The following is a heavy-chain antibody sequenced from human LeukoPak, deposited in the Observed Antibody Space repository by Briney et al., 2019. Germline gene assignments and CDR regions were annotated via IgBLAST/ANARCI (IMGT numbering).Heavy chain of an antibody. CDR3: ARVRRGWELTNDTFDI. CDR2: INANSGGT. Sequence: AASVKVSYKASGYTFTGYYMHWVRQAPGQGLEWMGRINANSGGTNYAQKFQGRVHLTRDTSISTAYMELSRLRSDDTAVYYCARVRRGWELTNDTFDIWGQGTMVTVSS. J-gene: IGHJ3*02. CDR1: GYTFTGYY. V-gene: IGHV1-2*06. D-gene: IGHD1-26*01.